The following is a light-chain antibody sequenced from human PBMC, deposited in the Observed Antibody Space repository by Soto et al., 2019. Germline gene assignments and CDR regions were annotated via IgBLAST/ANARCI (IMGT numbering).Light chain of an antibody. CDR2: AAS. CDR3: QQSNSYPYT. J-gene: IGKJ2*01. V-gene: IGKV3-15*01. Sequence: EIVMTQSPATLSVSPGERATLSCRASQSLSFNLAWYQQKPGQAPRLLIYAASTRATGIPARFSGSGSGTEFTLTISSLQPEDFATYYCQQSNSYPYTFGQGTKLEIK. CDR1: QSLSFN.